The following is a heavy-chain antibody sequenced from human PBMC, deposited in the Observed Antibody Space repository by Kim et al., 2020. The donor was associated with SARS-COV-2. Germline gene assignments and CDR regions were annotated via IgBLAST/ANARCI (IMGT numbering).Heavy chain of an antibody. CDR2: TYYRSKWYN. CDR1: GDSVSSNSAA. Sequence: SQTLSLTCAISGDSVSSNSAAWNWIRQSPSRGLEWLGRTYYRSKWYNDYAVSVKSRITINPDTSKNQFSLQLNSVTPEDTAVYYCARGRSALVRANYYYYGMDVWGQGTTVTVSS. V-gene: IGHV6-1*01. CDR3: ARGRSALVRANYYYYGMDV. D-gene: IGHD6-13*01. J-gene: IGHJ6*02.